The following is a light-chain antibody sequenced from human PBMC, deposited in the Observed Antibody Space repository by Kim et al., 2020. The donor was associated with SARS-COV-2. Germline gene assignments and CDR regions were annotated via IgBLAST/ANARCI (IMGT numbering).Light chain of an antibody. CDR3: QQYNNWPGR. J-gene: IGKJ1*01. Sequence: EIVMTQSPATLSVSPGERATLSCRASQSVSSNLAWYQQKPGQAPRLLIYGASTRATGIPARFSGSGSGTEFTLTISSLQSEDFAVYYCQQYNNWPGRCGQGTKVDIK. CDR2: GAS. V-gene: IGKV3-15*01. CDR1: QSVSSN.